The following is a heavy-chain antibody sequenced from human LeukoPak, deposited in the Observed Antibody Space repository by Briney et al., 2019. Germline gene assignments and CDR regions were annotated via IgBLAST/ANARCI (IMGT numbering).Heavy chain of an antibody. CDR2: IKQDGSEK. CDR1: GFTFSSYW. V-gene: IGHV3-7*01. D-gene: IGHD3-22*01. Sequence: GGSLRLSCSASGFTFSSYWMSWVRQAPGKGLEWVANIKQDGSEKYYVDSVKGRFTISRDNAKNSLYLQMNSLRAEDTAVYYCARAMYYYDSSGYYSDAFDIWGQGTMVTVSS. J-gene: IGHJ3*02. CDR3: ARAMYYYDSSGYYSDAFDI.